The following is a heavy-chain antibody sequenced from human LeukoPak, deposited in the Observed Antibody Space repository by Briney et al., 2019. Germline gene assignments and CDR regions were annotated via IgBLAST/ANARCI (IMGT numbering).Heavy chain of an antibody. CDR2: IGSSGSTI. D-gene: IGHD3-3*01. CDR3: AGGFWSGYYGYYYYMDV. V-gene: IGHV3-48*03. CDR1: GFTFSSYE. J-gene: IGHJ6*03. Sequence: GGSLRLSCAASGFTFSSYEMNWVRQAPGKGLEWVSYIGSSGSTIYYADYVKGRFTISRDNAKNSLYLQMNSLRAEDTAVYYCAGGFWSGYYGYYYYMDVWGKGTTVTVSS.